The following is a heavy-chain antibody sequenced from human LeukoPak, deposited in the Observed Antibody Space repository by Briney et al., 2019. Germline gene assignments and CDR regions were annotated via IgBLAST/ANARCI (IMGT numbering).Heavy chain of an antibody. J-gene: IGHJ4*02. CDR2: ISSSGSTI. V-gene: IGHV3-48*03. Sequence: GGSLRLSCAASGFTFSSYEMNWVRQAPGKGLEWVSYISSSGSTIYYADSVKGRFTISRDNSKNTLYLQMNSLRAEDTAVYYCAREAIVGATWGYFDYWGQGTLVTVSS. CDR3: AREAIVGATWGYFDY. CDR1: GFTFSSYE. D-gene: IGHD1-26*01.